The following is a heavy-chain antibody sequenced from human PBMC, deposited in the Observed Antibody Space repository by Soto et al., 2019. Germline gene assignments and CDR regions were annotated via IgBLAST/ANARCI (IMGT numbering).Heavy chain of an antibody. CDR1: GGSISSYY. CDR3: ARACSSNSCYDVFDY. D-gene: IGHD2-2*01. V-gene: IGHV4-4*07. J-gene: IGHJ4*02. Sequence: SETLSLTCTVSGGSISSYYWSWIRQPAGKGLEWIGRIYTSGGTNYNPSLKSRVTMSVDTSKNQFSLKLSSVTAADTAVYYCARACSSNSCYDVFDYWGQGTLVTVSS. CDR2: IYTSGGT.